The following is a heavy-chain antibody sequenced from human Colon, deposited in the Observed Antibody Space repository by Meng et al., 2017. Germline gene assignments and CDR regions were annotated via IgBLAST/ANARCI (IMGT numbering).Heavy chain of an antibody. CDR2: IHHGGTT. CDR1: GGSISSNYW. J-gene: IGHJ4*02. D-gene: IGHD4-23*01. Sequence: QLEGAGPGLVKPSGTLSLTCAVSGGSISSNYWWSWVRQSPKKGLEWIGEIHHGGTTNYNPSLKSRVTISVDTSNNQFSLKLSSVTAADTAVYYCARIDYGGNGIEKYFFDYWGQGTLVTVSS. CDR3: ARIDYGGNGIEKYFFDY. V-gene: IGHV4-4*02.